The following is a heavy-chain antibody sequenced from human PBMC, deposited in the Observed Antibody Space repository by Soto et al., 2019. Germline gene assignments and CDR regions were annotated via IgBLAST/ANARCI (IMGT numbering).Heavy chain of an antibody. D-gene: IGHD6-19*01. CDR2: IGSDGTAI. Sequence: VQLVQSGAEVKKPGSSVKVSCKASGFTFNSYAMSWVRQAPGKGLEWVSAIGSDGTAIQYADSVKGRFTISKDNSNDMLYLQMNSLRAEDTAVYYCVRPGLTVPGTRYFDHWGQGALVTVSS. CDR3: VRPGLTVPGTRYFDH. J-gene: IGHJ4*02. V-gene: IGHV3-23*04. CDR1: GFTFNSYA.